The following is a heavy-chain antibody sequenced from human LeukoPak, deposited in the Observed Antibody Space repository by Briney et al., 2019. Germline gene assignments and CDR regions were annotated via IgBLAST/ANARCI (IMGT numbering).Heavy chain of an antibody. D-gene: IGHD3-22*01. CDR1: GFTFSNSD. CDR2: ISDDGSNK. Sequence: GGSLRLSCAASGFTFSNSDMHWVRQAPGKGLEWVALISDDGSNKYYGDSVKGRFTISRDNSKNMLYLQMNSLRAEDTAVYYCAKDLSSGALDYWGQGTLVTVSS. V-gene: IGHV3-30*18. J-gene: IGHJ4*02. CDR3: AKDLSSGALDY.